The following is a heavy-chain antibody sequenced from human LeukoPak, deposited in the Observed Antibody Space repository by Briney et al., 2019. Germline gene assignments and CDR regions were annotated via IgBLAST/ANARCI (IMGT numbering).Heavy chain of an antibody. V-gene: IGHV3-48*03. CDR3: SSAYGGLLDY. J-gene: IGHJ4*02. Sequence: GRSLRLACAASGFTLSSYEMSCVSPPPGKGLEWVSYISGNGDTIYYADSVKGRFTIARDNAEKSLYLQMNSLRVEDTALYYCSSAYGGLLDYWGQGTLVTVSS. CDR2: ISGNGDTI. CDR1: GFTLSSYE. D-gene: IGHD3-16*01.